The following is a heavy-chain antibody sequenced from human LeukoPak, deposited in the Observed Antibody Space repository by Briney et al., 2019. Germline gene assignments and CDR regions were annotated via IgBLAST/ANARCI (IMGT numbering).Heavy chain of an antibody. CDR1: EYRFTSYW. Sequence: GESLKISCKGSEYRFTSYWIGWVRQMPGKGLEWMGIIYPGDSDTRYSPSFQGQVTISADKSISTAYLQWSSLKASDTAMYYCARPYCTSTSCAHFDYWGQRTLVTVSS. D-gene: IGHD2-2*01. CDR2: IYPGDSDT. CDR3: ARPYCTSTSCAHFDY. J-gene: IGHJ4*02. V-gene: IGHV5-51*01.